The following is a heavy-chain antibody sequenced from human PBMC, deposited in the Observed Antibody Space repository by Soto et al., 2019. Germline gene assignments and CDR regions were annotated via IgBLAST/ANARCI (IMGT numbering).Heavy chain of an antibody. CDR3: ARATIGYFDS. CDR2: ITPLLGKA. J-gene: IGHJ4*02. Sequence: QVQLVQSGAEVRRPESSVKVACKASGGTFSGYTFSWVRQAPGQGLEWMGRITPLLGKANYAQKFQGRVTITADKSTTTAYLEVSSLRFEDTAVYYCARATIGYFDSWGQGTQVTVSS. CDR1: GGTFSGYT. V-gene: IGHV1-69*08.